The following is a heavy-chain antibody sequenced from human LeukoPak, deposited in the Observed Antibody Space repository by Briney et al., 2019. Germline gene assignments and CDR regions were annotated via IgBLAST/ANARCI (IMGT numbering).Heavy chain of an antibody. Sequence: ASVKVSCKASGYTFTGYYMHWVRQAPGQGLEWMGIINPSGGSTSYAQKFQGRVTMTRDTSTSTVYMELSSLRSEDTAVYYCARGLEWLTRRHTWFDPWGQGTLVTVPS. J-gene: IGHJ5*02. CDR3: ARGLEWLTRRHTWFDP. D-gene: IGHD3-3*01. V-gene: IGHV1-46*01. CDR2: INPSGGST. CDR1: GYTFTGYY.